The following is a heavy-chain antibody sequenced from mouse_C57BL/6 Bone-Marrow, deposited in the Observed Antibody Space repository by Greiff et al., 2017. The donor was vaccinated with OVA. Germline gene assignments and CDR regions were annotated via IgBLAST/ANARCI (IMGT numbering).Heavy chain of an antibody. Sequence: EVKLMESEGGLVQPGSSMKLSCTASGFTFSDYYMAWVRQVPEKGLEWVANINYDGSSTYYLDSLKSRFIISRDNAKNILYLQMSSLKSEDTATYYCAREGDSYFDYWGQGTTLTVSS. J-gene: IGHJ2*01. CDR1: GFTFSDYY. D-gene: IGHD2-13*01. CDR3: AREGDSYFDY. V-gene: IGHV5-16*01. CDR2: INYDGSST.